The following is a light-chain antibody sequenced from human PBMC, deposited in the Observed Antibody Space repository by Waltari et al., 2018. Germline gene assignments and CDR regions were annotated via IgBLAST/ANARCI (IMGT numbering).Light chain of an antibody. CDR3: QQYYSTPRT. J-gene: IGKJ1*01. Sequence: DIVMTQSPDSLAVSLGERATINCKSSQSVLYSSNNKNYLAWYQQKPGQPPKLLIYWASTRGAGVPDRFSGSGSGTDFTLTISSLQAEDVAVYDCQQYYSTPRTFGQGTKVEIK. V-gene: IGKV4-1*01. CDR1: QSVLYSSNNKNY. CDR2: WAS.